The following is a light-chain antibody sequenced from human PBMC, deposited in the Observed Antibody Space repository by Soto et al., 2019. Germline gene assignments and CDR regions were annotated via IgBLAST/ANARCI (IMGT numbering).Light chain of an antibody. CDR1: QSISSW. CDR3: QQYNSYSVT. Sequence: DIQMTQSPSTLSASVGDRVTITCRASQSISSWLAWYQQKPGKAPKLLIYDASSLASGVTSRFSGSGSGTEFTLTISSLQPDDFATYYCQQYNSYSVTFGRGTMVEIK. V-gene: IGKV1-5*01. CDR2: DAS. J-gene: IGKJ1*01.